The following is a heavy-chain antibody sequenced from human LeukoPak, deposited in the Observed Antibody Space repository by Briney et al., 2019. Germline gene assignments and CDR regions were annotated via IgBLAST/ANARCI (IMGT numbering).Heavy chain of an antibody. CDR1: GVSFYVFA. J-gene: IGHJ4*02. Sequence: TGGSQTLSCASSGVSFYVFADSAGRQTPGNGLEWVSYISRTRNVILYSESVKGRFTVSRDNAKNSLYLEMNSLRVDDSALYYCERDGINWPHYWGQGTLVTVSS. CDR2: ISRTRNVI. D-gene: IGHD5-24*01. V-gene: IGHV3-48*01. CDR3: ERDGINWPHY.